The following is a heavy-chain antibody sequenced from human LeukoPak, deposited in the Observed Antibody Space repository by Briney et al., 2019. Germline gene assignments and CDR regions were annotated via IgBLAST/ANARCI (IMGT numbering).Heavy chain of an antibody. CDR2: LSYSGST. J-gene: IGHJ4*02. D-gene: IGHD1-26*01. V-gene: IGHV4-59*01. CDR1: GVSISTYY. Sequence: SETLSLTCSVSGVSISTYYWIWIRQPPAKGLERMGFLSYSGSTKYNPSPKSRVTMSVDTSKNQFSLKLNSVTAADTAVYYCARMYSGTSYYFDYWGQGTLVTVSS. CDR3: ARMYSGTSYYFDY.